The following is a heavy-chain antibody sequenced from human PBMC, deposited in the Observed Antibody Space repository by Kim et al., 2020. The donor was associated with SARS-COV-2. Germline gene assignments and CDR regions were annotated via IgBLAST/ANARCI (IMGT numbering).Heavy chain of an antibody. J-gene: IGHJ6*02. V-gene: IGHV4-34*01. CDR1: GGSFSGYY. D-gene: IGHD1-26*01. CDR3: ASVVGATTGAMTYGMDV. CDR2: INHSGST. Sequence: SETLSLTCAVYGGSFSGYYRSWIRQPPGKGLEWIGEINHSGSTNYNPSLKSRVTISVDTSKNQFSLKLSSVTAADTAVYYCASVVGATTGAMTYGMDVWGQGTTVTVSS.